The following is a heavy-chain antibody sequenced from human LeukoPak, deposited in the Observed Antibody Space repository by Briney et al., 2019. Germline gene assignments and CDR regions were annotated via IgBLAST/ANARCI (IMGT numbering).Heavy chain of an antibody. V-gene: IGHV4-34*01. CDR3: ARGGDIVVVQAANARFDP. CDR2: INHSGST. Sequence: SETLALTCGFCGGSFSGYYWIWIRQPPGKGLEGMGEINHSGSTNYSPSLKSRVPISVDPFQHQFTLNLRSVTAADTAVYYCARGGDIVVVQAANARFDPWGQGTLVTVSS. CDR1: GGSFSGYY. J-gene: IGHJ5*02. D-gene: IGHD2-2*01.